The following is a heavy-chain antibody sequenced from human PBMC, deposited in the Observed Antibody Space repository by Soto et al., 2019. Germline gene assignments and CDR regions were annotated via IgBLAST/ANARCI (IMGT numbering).Heavy chain of an antibody. J-gene: IGHJ6*02. V-gene: IGHV3-15*07. CDR3: TTEVQLHPDYYYYAMDV. D-gene: IGHD1-1*01. CDR2: VKSKADGETT. Sequence: SGGSLRLSCATSGTFSNAWMNWVRQAPGKGLEWVGRVKSKADGETTDYAAPVKGRFTVLRDDSKNTVYLQMNSLKTEDTAVYYCTTEVQLHPDYYYYAMDVWGQGTTVTVSS. CDR1: GTFSNAW.